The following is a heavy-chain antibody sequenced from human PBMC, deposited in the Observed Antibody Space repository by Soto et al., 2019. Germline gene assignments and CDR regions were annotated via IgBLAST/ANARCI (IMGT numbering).Heavy chain of an antibody. Sequence: VQLVESGGGVVQPGRSLRLSCAASGFTFSSYAMHWVRQAPGKGLEWVAVISYDGSNKYYADSVKGRFTISRDNSKNTLYLQMNSLRAEDTAVYYCARDGAMVTFDYWGQGTLVTVSS. CDR1: GFTFSSYA. D-gene: IGHD5-18*01. CDR3: ARDGAMVTFDY. J-gene: IGHJ4*02. V-gene: IGHV3-30-3*01. CDR2: ISYDGSNK.